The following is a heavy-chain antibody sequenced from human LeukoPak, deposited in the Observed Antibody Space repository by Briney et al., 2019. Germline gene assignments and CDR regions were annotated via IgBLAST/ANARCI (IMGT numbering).Heavy chain of an antibody. D-gene: IGHD4/OR15-4a*01. CDR3: TRGSDGRVVPGAIDY. CDR1: GITFINYN. CDR2: ISSSGRYI. Sequence: GGSLRLSCAASGITFINYNMNWVRQAPGKGLEWVSSISSSGRYIYYADSVRGRFTISRDNAKNSLYLQMNSLRAEDTAMYYCTRGSDGRVVPGAIDYWGQGTLVTVSS. J-gene: IGHJ4*02. V-gene: IGHV3-21*06.